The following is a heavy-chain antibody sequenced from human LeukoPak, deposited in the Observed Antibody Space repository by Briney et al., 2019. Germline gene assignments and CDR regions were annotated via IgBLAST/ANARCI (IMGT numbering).Heavy chain of an antibody. Sequence: SQTLSLTCAISGDSVSHNRVNWNWIPQSPSRGREWLGRTYYRSTWYNDYAVSVRGRIAVNPDTSKNQFSLHLNSVTPEDTAVYYCARRLTQYDCFDPWGQGILVTVSS. V-gene: IGHV6-1*01. CDR3: ARRLTQYDCFDP. D-gene: IGHD2-2*01. J-gene: IGHJ5*02. CDR2: TYYRSTWYN. CDR1: GDSVSHNRVN.